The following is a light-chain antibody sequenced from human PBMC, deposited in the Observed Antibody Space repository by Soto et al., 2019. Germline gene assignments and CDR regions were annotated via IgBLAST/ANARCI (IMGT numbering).Light chain of an antibody. CDR3: QQYNSYAWT. CDR1: QSISIW. Sequence: DIQMTQSPSTLSASVGDRVTITCRASQSISIWLAWYQQKPGKAPKLLIYDASSLESGVPSRFSGSGSGTAFTLTISSLQPDDFATYYCQQYNSYAWTFGQGTKVEIK. J-gene: IGKJ1*01. CDR2: DAS. V-gene: IGKV1-5*01.